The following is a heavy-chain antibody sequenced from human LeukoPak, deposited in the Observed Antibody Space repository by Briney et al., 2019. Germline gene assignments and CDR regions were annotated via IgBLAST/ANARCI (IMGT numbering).Heavy chain of an antibody. J-gene: IGHJ6*03. CDR3: ARQGGSSSPYYYYYMDV. CDR2: MYHSGST. Sequence: PSETLSLTCAVSGYSISSGYYWGWFRQPPGKGLEWIGCMYHSGSTYYSPSLKSRVTISVDTSKNQFSLKLSSVTAADTAVYYCARQGGSSSPYYYYYMDVWGKGTTVTVSS. D-gene: IGHD6-13*01. V-gene: IGHV4-38-2*01. CDR1: GYSISSGYY.